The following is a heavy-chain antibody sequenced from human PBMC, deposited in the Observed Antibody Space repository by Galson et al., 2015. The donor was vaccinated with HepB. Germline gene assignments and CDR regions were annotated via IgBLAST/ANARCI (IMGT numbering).Heavy chain of an antibody. V-gene: IGHV3-23*01. CDR1: GSTFSSYD. CDR2: IATGGNI. D-gene: IGHD7-27*01. J-gene: IGHJ4*02. Sequence: SLRLSCAASGSTFSSYDMTWVRQAPGKGLEWVSAIATGGNIYYADSVKGRFSISRDNSMNSLYLQMNSLRAEDTAVYYCRGKLGGIDYWGQGTLVTASS. CDR3: RGKLGGIDY.